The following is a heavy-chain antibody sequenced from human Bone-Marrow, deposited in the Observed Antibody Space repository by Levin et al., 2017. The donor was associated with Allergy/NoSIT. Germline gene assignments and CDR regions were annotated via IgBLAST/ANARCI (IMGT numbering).Heavy chain of an antibody. D-gene: IGHD2-2*02. CDR2: INTNTENP. CDR3: ARGVGGYCSSGSCYMGY. Sequence: ASVKVSCKASGYTFTNYARNWVRQAPGQGLEWMGWINTNTENPTYAQGLTGRFVFSLDTSVSTAYLEISSLEAEDTAVYYCARGVGGYCSSGSCYMGYWGQGTLVTVSS. V-gene: IGHV7-4-1*02. J-gene: IGHJ4*02. CDR1: GYTFTNYA.